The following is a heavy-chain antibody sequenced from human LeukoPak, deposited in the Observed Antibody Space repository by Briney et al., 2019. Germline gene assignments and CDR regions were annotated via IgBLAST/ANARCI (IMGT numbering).Heavy chain of an antibody. Sequence: KPGGSLRLSCAASGFTFSNAWMSWVRQAPGKGLEWVGRIKSKTDGGTTDYAAPVKGRFTISRDDSKNTLYLQMNSLKTEDTAVYYCTTPPPDIVVVPAAQTMEWGFDYWGQGTLVTVSS. V-gene: IGHV3-15*01. J-gene: IGHJ4*02. CDR1: GFTFSNAW. D-gene: IGHD2-2*01. CDR3: TTPPPDIVVVPAAQTMEWGFDY. CDR2: IKSKTDGGTT.